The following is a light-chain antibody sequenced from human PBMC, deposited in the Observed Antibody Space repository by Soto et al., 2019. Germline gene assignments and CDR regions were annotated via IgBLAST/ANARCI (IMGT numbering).Light chain of an antibody. CDR3: QKYNSAPLT. Sequence: DVQMTQSPSSLSVSVGDRVTITCRASQVISNYLAWYQQKPGKPPQLLIYAVSTLQSGVPSRFSGSASGTEFTLTISSLLPEDVATYYCQKYNSAPLTFGQGTRLE. CDR2: AVS. J-gene: IGKJ5*01. V-gene: IGKV1-27*01. CDR1: QVISNY.